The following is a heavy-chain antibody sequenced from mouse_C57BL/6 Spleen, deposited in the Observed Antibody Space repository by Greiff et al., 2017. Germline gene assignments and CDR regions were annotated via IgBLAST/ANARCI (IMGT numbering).Heavy chain of an antibody. D-gene: IGHD1-1*01. CDR2: IDPETGGT. Sequence: QVQLQQSGAELVRPGASVTLSCKASGYTFTDYEMHWVKQTPVHGLEWIGAIDPETGGTAYNQKFKVKAILTADKSSSTAYMELRSLTSEDSAVYYCTRNHYYCSSYPFAYWGQGTLVTVSA. V-gene: IGHV1-15*01. J-gene: IGHJ3*01. CDR1: GYTFTDYE. CDR3: TRNHYYCSSYPFAY.